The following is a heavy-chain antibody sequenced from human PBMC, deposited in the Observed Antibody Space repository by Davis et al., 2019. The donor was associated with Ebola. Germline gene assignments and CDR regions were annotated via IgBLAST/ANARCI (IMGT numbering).Heavy chain of an antibody. Sequence: AASVKVSCKASGYTFTSYGISWVRQAPGQGLEWMGWINAGNGNTKYSQKFQGRVTITRDTSASTAYMELSSLRSEDTAVYYCARVQVAGTYWFDPWGQGTLVTVSS. D-gene: IGHD6-19*01. V-gene: IGHV1-3*01. CDR2: INAGNGNT. CDR1: GYTFTSYG. J-gene: IGHJ5*02. CDR3: ARVQVAGTYWFDP.